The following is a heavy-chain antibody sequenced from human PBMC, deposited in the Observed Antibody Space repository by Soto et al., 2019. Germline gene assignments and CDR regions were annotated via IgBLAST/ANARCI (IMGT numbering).Heavy chain of an antibody. CDR3: ARDSPYKGYPDIDY. CDR1: GFTFSNYN. J-gene: IGHJ4*02. Sequence: EVQLVESGGGLVQPGGSLRLSCAASGFTFSNYNMNWVRQAPGKGLEWIALIRDDASPVYYADSVKGRFTISRDNAKNSLYLQMNSQRVEDTAVYYCARDSPYKGYPDIDYWGQGTLVTVSS. V-gene: IGHV3-48*01. CDR2: IRDDASPV. D-gene: IGHD1-20*01.